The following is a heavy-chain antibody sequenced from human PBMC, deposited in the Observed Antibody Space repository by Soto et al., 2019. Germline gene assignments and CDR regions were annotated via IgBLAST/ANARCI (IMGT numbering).Heavy chain of an antibody. D-gene: IGHD6-13*01. CDR3: ARASDPDIWYALFDH. CDR1: GFTFSSYG. V-gene: IGHV3-30*03. CDR2: ISYDRK. Sequence: PGGSLRLSCAASGFTFSSYGMHWVRQAPGKGLEWVAIISYDRKYYAASVKGRFTVSRDNSRNKMFLQMDSLRVEDTALYYCARASDPDIWYALFDHWGHGTLVTVSS. J-gene: IGHJ5*02.